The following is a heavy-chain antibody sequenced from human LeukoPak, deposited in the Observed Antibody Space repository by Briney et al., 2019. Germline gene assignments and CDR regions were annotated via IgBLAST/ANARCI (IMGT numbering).Heavy chain of an antibody. J-gene: IGHJ4*02. CDR2: IIPTFGTA. CDR1: GGTLSSYA. Sequence: SVKVSCKASGGTLSSYAISWVRQAPGQGLEWMGRIIPTFGTANYAQKFQGRVTITTDESTSTAYMELSSLRSEDTAVYYCARDREDYYDSSGYYYGYYWGQGTLVTVSS. V-gene: IGHV1-69*05. D-gene: IGHD3-22*01. CDR3: ARDREDYYDSSGYYYGYY.